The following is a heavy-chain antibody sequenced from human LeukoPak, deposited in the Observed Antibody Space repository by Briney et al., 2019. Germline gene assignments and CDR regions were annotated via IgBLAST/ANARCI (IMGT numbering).Heavy chain of an antibody. D-gene: IGHD3-3*01. CDR2: INSDGSTT. CDR1: GFTFSSYW. CDR3: ARDIYIRRDSWYDVRSLDN. V-gene: IGHV3-74*01. Sequence: GGSLRLSCVASGFTFSSYWMHWVRQAPGKGLVWVSRINSDGSTTTYADSVKGRFTMSRDNAKNTLYLQMSSLRAEDTAVYYCARDIYIRRDSWYDVRSLDNWGQGTLVTVSS. J-gene: IGHJ4*02.